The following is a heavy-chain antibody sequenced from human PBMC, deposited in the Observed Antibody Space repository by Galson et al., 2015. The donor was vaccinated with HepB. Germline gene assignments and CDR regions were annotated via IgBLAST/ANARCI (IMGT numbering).Heavy chain of an antibody. D-gene: IGHD3-22*01. CDR2: IIPILGIA. V-gene: IGHV1-69*04. CDR3: ARETGGYYYDSSGYLVATYCFDY. CDR1: GGTFSSYA. J-gene: IGHJ4*02. Sequence: SVKVSCKASGGTFSSYAISWVRQAPGQGLEWMGRIIPILGIANYAQKFQGRVTITADKSTSTAYMELSSLRSEDTAVYYCARETGGYYYDSSGYLVATYCFDYWGQGTLVTVSS.